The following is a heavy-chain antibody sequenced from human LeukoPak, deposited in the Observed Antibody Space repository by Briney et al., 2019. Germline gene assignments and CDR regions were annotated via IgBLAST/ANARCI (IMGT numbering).Heavy chain of an antibody. D-gene: IGHD3-16*02. CDR3: ARFPLRLGELSFDY. CDR1: GFTFSSYG. J-gene: IGHJ4*02. V-gene: IGHV3-30*03. CDR2: ISYDGSNK. Sequence: GRFLRLSCAASGFTFSSYGMHWVRQAPGKGLEWVAIISYDGSNKYYADSVKGRFTISRDNSKNTLYLQMNSLRAEDTAVYYCARFPLRLGELSFDYWGQGTLVTVSS.